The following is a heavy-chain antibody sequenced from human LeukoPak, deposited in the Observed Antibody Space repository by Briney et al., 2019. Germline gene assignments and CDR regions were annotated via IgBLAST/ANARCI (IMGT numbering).Heavy chain of an antibody. D-gene: IGHD1-26*01. CDR1: GGSFSGYY. J-gene: IGHJ3*01. CDR3: TRGEKWDLHAFDV. Sequence: SETLSLTCAVYGGSFSGYYWSWIRQPPGKGLEWIGEINHSGSTNYNPSLKNRVAISVDTSKNQLSLKVTSVTAADTAVYFCTRGEKWDLHAFDVWGQGTIVTISS. V-gene: IGHV4-34*01. CDR2: INHSGST.